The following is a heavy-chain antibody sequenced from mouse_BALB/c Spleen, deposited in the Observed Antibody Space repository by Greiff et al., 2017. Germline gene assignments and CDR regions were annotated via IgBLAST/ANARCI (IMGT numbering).Heavy chain of an antibody. CDR1: GFTFSSYA. J-gene: IGHJ4*01. Sequence: EVMLVESGGGLVKPGGSLKLSCAASGFTFSSYAMSWVRQTPEKRLEWVATISSGGSYTYYPDSVKGRFTISRDNAKNTLYLQMSSLRSEDTAMYYCASSLLRYYYAMDYWGQGTSVTVSS. V-gene: IGHV5-9-1*01. CDR3: ASSLLRYYYAMDY. CDR2: ISSGGSYT. D-gene: IGHD1-2*01.